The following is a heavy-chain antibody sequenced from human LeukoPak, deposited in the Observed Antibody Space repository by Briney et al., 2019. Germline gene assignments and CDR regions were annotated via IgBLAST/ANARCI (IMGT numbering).Heavy chain of an antibody. CDR3: AKRGVIYGAPVGYFDY. CDR2: ISSGGGT. D-gene: IGHD3-16*02. Sequence: GGSLRLSCAASGFTFSSYAMSWVRQAPGKGLEWVSAISSGGGTYYADSVKGRFTISRDNSKNTLFLQMNSLSAEDTAVYFCAKRGVIYGAPVGYFDYWGQGTLVTVSS. V-gene: IGHV3-23*01. CDR1: GFTFSSYA. J-gene: IGHJ4*02.